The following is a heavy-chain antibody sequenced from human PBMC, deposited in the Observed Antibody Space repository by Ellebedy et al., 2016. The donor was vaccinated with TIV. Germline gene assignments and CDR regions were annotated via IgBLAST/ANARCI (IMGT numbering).Heavy chain of an antibody. D-gene: IGHD2/OR15-2a*01. CDR3: VLLYGTNYFDY. Sequence: SGPTLVKPTQPLTLTCTFSGFFLSTRGVGVGWIRQPPGKALECLALIYWNDDKRYSPSLKSRLTITKDTSKNQVVLTMTNMDPVDTATYYCVLLYGTNYFDYWGQGTLVTVSS. CDR2: IYWNDDK. CDR1: GFFLSTRGVG. J-gene: IGHJ4*02. V-gene: IGHV2-5*01.